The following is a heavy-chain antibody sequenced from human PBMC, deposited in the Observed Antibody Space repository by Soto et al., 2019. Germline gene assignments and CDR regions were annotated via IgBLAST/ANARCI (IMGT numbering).Heavy chain of an antibody. D-gene: IGHD6-19*01. CDR2: IFYTGST. CDR1: GGSISGHY. V-gene: IGHV4-59*11. J-gene: IGHJ4*02. CDR3: ERVGSSGWSPDY. Sequence: PSETLSLTCTVSGGSISGHYWIWIRQSPGKGLEWIGYIFYTGSTNYNPSLKSRVTLSVDTPKNQFSLRLSSVTAADTAVYYCERVGSSGWSPDYWGQGTLATVS.